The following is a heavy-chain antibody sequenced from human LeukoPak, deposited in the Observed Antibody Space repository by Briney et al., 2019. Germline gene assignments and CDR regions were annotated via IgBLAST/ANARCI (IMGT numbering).Heavy chain of an antibody. CDR1: GYTFTSYG. V-gene: IGHV1-18*01. CDR3: AREPTMTYDSSGYYARKPTYYYYYGMDV. J-gene: IGHJ6*02. CDR2: ISAYNGNT. D-gene: IGHD3-22*01. Sequence: GASVKVSCKASGYTFTSYGISWGRQAPGQGLEWMGWISAYNGNTNYAQKLQGRVTMTTDTSTSTAYMELRSLRSDDTAVYYCAREPTMTYDSSGYYARKPTYYYYYGMDVWGQGTTVTVSS.